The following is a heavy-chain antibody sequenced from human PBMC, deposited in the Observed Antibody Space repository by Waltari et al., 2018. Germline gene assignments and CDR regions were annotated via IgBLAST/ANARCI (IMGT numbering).Heavy chain of an antibody. V-gene: IGHV4-34*01. CDR3: ARLGRYDP. Sequence: QVQLQQWGAGLLKPSETLSLTCAAYGGSVSGYYWSWIRQPPGKGLEWIGEINHSGSTNYNPSLKSRVTISVDTSKNQFSLKLSSVTAADTAVYYCARLGRYDPWGQGTLVTVSS. D-gene: IGHD3-16*01. CDR1: GGSVSGYY. J-gene: IGHJ5*02. CDR2: INHSGST.